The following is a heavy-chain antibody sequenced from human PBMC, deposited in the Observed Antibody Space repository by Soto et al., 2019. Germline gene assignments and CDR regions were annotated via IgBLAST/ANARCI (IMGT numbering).Heavy chain of an antibody. V-gene: IGHV1-18*04. Sequence: ASVKVSCKASEHTFTNYGINWVRLAPGQGLEWMGWINTYSGNTIYAQKFQDRLTITTDPSTNTASMELRSLTSDDTAVFYCAGGQGSLIPYYFDSWGQGTLVTVSS. CDR1: EHTFTNYG. D-gene: IGHD2-2*01. CDR3: AGGQGSLIPYYFDS. J-gene: IGHJ4*02. CDR2: INTYSGNT.